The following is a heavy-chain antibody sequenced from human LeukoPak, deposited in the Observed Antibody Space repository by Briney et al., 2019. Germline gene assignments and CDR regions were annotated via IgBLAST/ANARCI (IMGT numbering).Heavy chain of an antibody. Sequence: GGSLRLSCTASGFTFSSYAMSWVRQAPGKGLEWVSAISASGGSTNNADSVKGRFTISRDNSKSILYLQMNSLRAEDTAVYYCTTDALWELMVYDDYWGQGTLVTVSS. J-gene: IGHJ4*02. D-gene: IGHD2-8*01. CDR3: TTDALWELMVYDDY. V-gene: IGHV3-23*01. CDR2: ISASGGST. CDR1: GFTFSSYA.